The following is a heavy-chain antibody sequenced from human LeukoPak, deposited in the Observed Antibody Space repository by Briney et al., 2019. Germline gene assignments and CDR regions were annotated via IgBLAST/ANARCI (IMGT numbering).Heavy chain of an antibody. D-gene: IGHD3-22*01. J-gene: IGHJ4*02. Sequence: GGSLRLSCAVSGFTFSNYAMSWVRQAPGRGLEWVSAISDSGGRTYYADSVKGRFTISRDNSKNTLYLQMNSLRAEGTAVYYCVRGSSGYLDYWGQGTLVTVSS. CDR3: VRGSSGYLDY. CDR1: GFTFSNYA. CDR2: ISDSGGRT. V-gene: IGHV3-23*01.